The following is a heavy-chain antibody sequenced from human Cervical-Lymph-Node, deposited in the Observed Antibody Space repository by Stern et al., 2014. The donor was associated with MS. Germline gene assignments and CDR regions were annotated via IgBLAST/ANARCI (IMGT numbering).Heavy chain of an antibody. J-gene: IGHJ4*02. CDR1: GGSVSSSSYY. CDR2: FYFGGST. Sequence: QVQLQESGPGLAKPSETLSLTCTVSGGSVSSSSYYWGWIRQPPGKGLEWIGSFYFGGSTFYTPSLKRRVTISVDTSRSQFSLQLSSVTAADTAVYYCARHFSNNVYCSSTSCYFDYWGQGTLVTVSS. V-gene: IGHV4-39*01. D-gene: IGHD2-2*01. CDR3: ARHFSNNVYCSSTSCYFDY.